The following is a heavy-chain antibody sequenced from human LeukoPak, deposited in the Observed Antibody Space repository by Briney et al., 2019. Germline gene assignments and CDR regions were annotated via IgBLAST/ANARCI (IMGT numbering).Heavy chain of an antibody. J-gene: IGHJ4*02. CDR1: GFTFSGYY. Sequence: PGGSLRLSCAASGFTFSGYYMSWIRQAPGKWLEWVSYISGSGTTIYYADSVKGRFTITRDNAKNSLYLQMNSLIAEDTAIYYCARDTSGYFIGFDYWGQGTLVTVSS. CDR2: ISGSGTTI. D-gene: IGHD3-22*01. CDR3: ARDTSGYFIGFDY. V-gene: IGHV3-11*04.